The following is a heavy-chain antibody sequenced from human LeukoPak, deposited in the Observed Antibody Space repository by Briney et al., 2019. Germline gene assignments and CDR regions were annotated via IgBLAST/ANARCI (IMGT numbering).Heavy chain of an antibody. CDR2: IYYSGST. CDR3: AGGTEAGLAY. D-gene: IGHD6-19*01. J-gene: IGHJ4*02. Sequence: SEALSLTCTVSGGFASSRSYYWSWIRQPPGKGLEWIGYIYYSGSTNYNPSLKSRVTLSVDTSKNHFSLKLTSVTAADTAVYYCAGGTEAGLAYWGQGTLVTVSS. V-gene: IGHV4-61*03. CDR1: GGFASSRSYY.